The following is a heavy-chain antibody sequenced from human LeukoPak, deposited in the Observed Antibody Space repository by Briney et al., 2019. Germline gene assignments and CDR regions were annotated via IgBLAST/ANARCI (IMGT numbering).Heavy chain of an antibody. CDR3: ARDTVRDAFDI. J-gene: IGHJ3*02. CDR1: GYTFTSYY. CDR2: INPSGGST. V-gene: IGHV1-46*01. D-gene: IGHD3-10*01. Sequence: ASVKVSCKASGYTFTSYYMHWVRQAPGQGLEWMGIINPSGGSTSYAQKLQGRVTMTRDTSTSTVYMELSSLRSEDTAVYYCARDTVRDAFDIWGQGTMVTVSS.